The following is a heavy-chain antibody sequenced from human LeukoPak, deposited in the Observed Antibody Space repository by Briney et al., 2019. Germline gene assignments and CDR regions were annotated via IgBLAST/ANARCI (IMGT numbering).Heavy chain of an antibody. J-gene: IGHJ4*02. CDR1: GGSISSYY. D-gene: IGHD3-22*01. Sequence: SETLSLTCTVSGGSISSYYWSWIRQPPGKGLEWIGYIYYSGSTNYNPSLKSRVTISVDTSKNQFSLKLSSVTAADTAVYHCARVRSSGYPPPPAFDYWGQGTLVTVSS. CDR3: ARVRSSGYPPPPAFDY. CDR2: IYYSGST. V-gene: IGHV4-59*01.